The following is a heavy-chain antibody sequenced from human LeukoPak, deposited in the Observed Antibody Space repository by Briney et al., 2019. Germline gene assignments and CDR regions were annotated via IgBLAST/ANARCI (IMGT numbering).Heavy chain of an antibody. D-gene: IGHD1-7*01. V-gene: IGHV3-30-3*01. CDR3: ARRPGLIETTSSGYSWFDP. Sequence: QSGGSLRLSCAASGLTFSSYALNWVRQAPGKGLEWVAVISYDGSNKYYADSVKGRFTISRDNSKNTLYLQMDSLRAEDTAVYYCARRPGLIETTSSGYSWFDPWGRGTLVTVSS. J-gene: IGHJ5*02. CDR1: GLTFSSYA. CDR2: ISYDGSNK.